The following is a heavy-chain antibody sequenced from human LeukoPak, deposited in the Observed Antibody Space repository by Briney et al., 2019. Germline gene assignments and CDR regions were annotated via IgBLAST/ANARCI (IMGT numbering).Heavy chain of an antibody. D-gene: IGHD6-19*01. Sequence: GGSLRLSCAASGFTFSSYSMNWVRQAPGKGLEWVSSISSSSSYIYYADSVKGRFTISRDNAKNSLYLQMNSLRAEDTAVYYCASKLSAVAGTDYWGQGTLVTVSS. CDR2: ISSSSSYI. CDR3: ASKLSAVAGTDY. J-gene: IGHJ4*02. V-gene: IGHV3-21*01. CDR1: GFTFSSYS.